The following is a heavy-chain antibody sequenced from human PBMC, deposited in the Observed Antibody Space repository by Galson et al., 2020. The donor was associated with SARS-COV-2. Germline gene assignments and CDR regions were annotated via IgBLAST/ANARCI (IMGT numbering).Heavy chain of an antibody. CDR1: GGTGSNYA. Sequence: SVKVSCKAVGGTGSNYAISWVRQAPGQGLEWMGGIISLFGTTDYAQKFQNRITITLDESTRTAYMELSSLTSEDTAEYYCARGGGYGDSWFAPWGQGTLVTVSS. D-gene: IGHD5-12*01. CDR2: IISLFGTT. CDR3: ARGGGYGDSWFAP. J-gene: IGHJ5*02. V-gene: IGHV1-69*13.